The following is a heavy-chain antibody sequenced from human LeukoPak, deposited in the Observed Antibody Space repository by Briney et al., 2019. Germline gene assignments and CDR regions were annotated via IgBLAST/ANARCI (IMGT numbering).Heavy chain of an antibody. CDR3: ARRNIAAAALDY. CDR2: IWNDGNKK. Sequence: SGGSLRLSCAASGFTFSTYGMVWVRQAPGKGLQWVSLIWNDGNKKYYADSVKGRFTISRDNSKNTLYLEMNSLRAEDTAVYYCARRNIAAAALDYWGQGTLVTVSS. V-gene: IGHV3-33*01. J-gene: IGHJ4*02. D-gene: IGHD6-13*01. CDR1: GFTFSTYG.